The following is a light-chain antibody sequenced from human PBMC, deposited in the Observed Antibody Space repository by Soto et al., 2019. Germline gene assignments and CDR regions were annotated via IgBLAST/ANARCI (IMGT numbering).Light chain of an antibody. Sequence: EFVLTQSPGTLSLSPGERATLSCRASQSVSSSYLAWYQQKPGQAPRLLIYGASSRATGIPDRFSGSGSETDFKLTISRREPEDLAVYYCQQYDSSPYTFGQGTKLEIK. J-gene: IGKJ2*01. CDR3: QQYDSSPYT. CDR1: QSVSSSY. CDR2: GAS. V-gene: IGKV3-20*01.